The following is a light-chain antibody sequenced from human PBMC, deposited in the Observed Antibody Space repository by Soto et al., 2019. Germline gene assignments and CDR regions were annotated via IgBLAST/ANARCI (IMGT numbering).Light chain of an antibody. Sequence: DTQMTQSPSSLAASVGDRLSITCRASQNVRSYVNWYQQKPGKAPKLIIYETSTLESVVPPRFSGDGYGTDFTLSISSLQPEDFAIYYCQQTFSTPRTFGQGTKVEI. V-gene: IGKV1-39*01. J-gene: IGKJ1*01. CDR3: QQTFSTPRT. CDR2: ETS. CDR1: QNVRSY.